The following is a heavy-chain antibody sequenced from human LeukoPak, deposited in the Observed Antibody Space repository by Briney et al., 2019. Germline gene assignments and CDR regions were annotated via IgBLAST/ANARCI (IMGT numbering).Heavy chain of an antibody. CDR1: GGTFSSYA. D-gene: IGHD2-15*01. CDR3: ARVGGSQEFDY. CDR2: IIPIFGTA. J-gene: IGHJ4*02. Sequence: VASVKVSCKASGGTFSSYAISWVRQAPGQGLEWMGGIIPIFGTANYAQKFQSRVTITADKSTSTAYMELSSLRSEDTAVYYCARVGGSQEFDYWGQGTLVTVSS. V-gene: IGHV1-69*06.